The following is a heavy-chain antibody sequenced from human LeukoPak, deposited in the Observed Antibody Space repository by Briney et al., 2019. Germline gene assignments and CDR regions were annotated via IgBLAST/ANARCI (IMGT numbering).Heavy chain of an antibody. V-gene: IGHV3-7*01. CDR3: ARVQWELRGVGSYFEY. CDR1: GFPFRSYW. Sequence: GGSLRLSCVVSGFPFRSYWMSWVRRAPGKGLEWVVNKKQDGSEKYYVDSVKGRLTMSRDNAKNSLYLQMNSLRAEDTAVYYCARVQWELRGVGSYFEYWGQGALVTVSS. CDR2: KKQDGSEK. J-gene: IGHJ4*02. D-gene: IGHD1-26*01.